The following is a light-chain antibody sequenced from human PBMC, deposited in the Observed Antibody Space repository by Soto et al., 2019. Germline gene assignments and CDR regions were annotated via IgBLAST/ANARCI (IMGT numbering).Light chain of an antibody. CDR2: WAS. Sequence: QPTDSLAVSLGERATINCKSSQSVLYSSNNKNYLAWYQQKPGQPPKLLIYWASTRESGVPDRFGGSGSGTDFTLSISSLQAEDVAVYYCQQYYSTPLTFGGGTKVDIK. J-gene: IGKJ4*01. CDR1: QSVLYSSNNKNY. V-gene: IGKV4-1*01. CDR3: QQYYSTPLT.